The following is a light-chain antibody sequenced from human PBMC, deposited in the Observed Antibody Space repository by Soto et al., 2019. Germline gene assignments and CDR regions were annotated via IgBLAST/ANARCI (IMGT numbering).Light chain of an antibody. V-gene: IGKV1-5*03. Sequence: DIQMTQSPSTLSASVGDRVTITCRASQSISAWLAWYQQKPGKAPKLLIYKASTLESWVPSRFSGSGSGTEFTLTISSLQPDDFATYYCQQYNSDSRTFGQGTKVEIK. J-gene: IGKJ1*01. CDR1: QSISAW. CDR2: KAS. CDR3: QQYNSDSRT.